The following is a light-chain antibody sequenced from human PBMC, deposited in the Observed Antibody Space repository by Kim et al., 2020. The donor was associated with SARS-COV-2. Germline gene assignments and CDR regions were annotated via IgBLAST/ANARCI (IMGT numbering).Light chain of an antibody. CDR2: DAS. CDR1: QDFSNY. J-gene: IGKJ2*01. V-gene: IGKV1-33*01. CDR3: QQYDNLPYT. Sequence: DIQMTQSPSSLSASVGDRVTITCQASQDFSNYLNWYQQKPGKAHKLLIYDASNLETGVPSRFSGSGSGTDFTFTISSLQPEDIATYYCQQYDNLPYTFGQGTKLEI.